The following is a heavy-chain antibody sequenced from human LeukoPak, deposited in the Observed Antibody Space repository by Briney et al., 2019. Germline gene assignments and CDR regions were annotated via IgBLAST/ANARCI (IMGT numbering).Heavy chain of an antibody. Sequence: GGSLRLSCAASGFTFSSYGMNWVRQAPGKGLEWVSGINWNGGSTGYADSVKGRFTISRDNAKNSLYLQMNSLRAEDTALYYCARADSSWYSPFDYWGQGTLVTVSS. D-gene: IGHD6-13*01. CDR2: INWNGGST. J-gene: IGHJ4*02. CDR1: GFTFSSYG. CDR3: ARADSSWYSPFDY. V-gene: IGHV3-20*04.